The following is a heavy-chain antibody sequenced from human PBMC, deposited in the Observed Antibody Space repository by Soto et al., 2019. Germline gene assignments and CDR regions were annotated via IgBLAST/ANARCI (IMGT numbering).Heavy chain of an antibody. V-gene: IGHV3-74*01. D-gene: IGHD6-13*01. J-gene: IGHJ6*02. Sequence: PGGSLRLSCAASGFTFSSYAMSWVRQAPGKGLEWVSGISGNGSSTSYADSVKGRFTISRDNAKNTLYLQMNSLRAEDTAVYYCARGRYSSSLNYGMDVWGQGTTVTVSS. CDR3: ARGRYSSSLNYGMDV. CDR2: ISGNGSST. CDR1: GFTFSSYA.